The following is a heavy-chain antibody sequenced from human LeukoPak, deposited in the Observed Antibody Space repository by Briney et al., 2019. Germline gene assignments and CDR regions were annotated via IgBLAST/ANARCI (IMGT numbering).Heavy chain of an antibody. J-gene: IGHJ5*02. Sequence: GASVKVSCKASGYTFTGYYMHWVRQAPGQGLEWMGWINPNSGGTNYAQKFQGRVTMTRNTSISTAYMELSSLRSEDTAVYYCARRASTRGGNWFDPWGQGTLVTVSS. V-gene: IGHV1-2*02. D-gene: IGHD3-10*01. CDR3: ARRASTRGGNWFDP. CDR1: GYTFTGYY. CDR2: INPNSGGT.